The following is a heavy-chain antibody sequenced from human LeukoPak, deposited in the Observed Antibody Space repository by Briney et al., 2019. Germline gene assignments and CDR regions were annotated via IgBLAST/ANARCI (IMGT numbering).Heavy chain of an antibody. D-gene: IGHD1-26*01. CDR2: ITSSGTYI. V-gene: IGHV3-21*06. Sequence: GGSLRLSCAASGFTFNTFHMNWVRQAPGKGLEWVSSITSSGTYITYADSVQGRFTISRDNAKNSLYLQMNSLRVDDTALYYCARASGGWDLDYWGHGTLATVSS. CDR1: GFTFNTFH. J-gene: IGHJ4*01. CDR3: ARASGGWDLDY.